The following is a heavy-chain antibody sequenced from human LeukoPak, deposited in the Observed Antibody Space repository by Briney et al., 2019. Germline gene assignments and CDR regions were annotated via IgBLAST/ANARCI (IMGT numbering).Heavy chain of an antibody. J-gene: IGHJ2*01. D-gene: IGHD3-9*01. CDR2: MNPNSGNT. Sequence: VASVKVSCKASGYTFTSYDINWVRQATGQGLERMGWMNPNSGNTGYAQKFQGRVTMTRNTSISTAYMELSSLRSEDTAVYYCAGGGLRYFDWLLTSSSWYFDLWGRGTLVTVSS. CDR1: GYTFTSYD. CDR3: AGGGLRYFDWLLTSSSWYFDL. V-gene: IGHV1-8*01.